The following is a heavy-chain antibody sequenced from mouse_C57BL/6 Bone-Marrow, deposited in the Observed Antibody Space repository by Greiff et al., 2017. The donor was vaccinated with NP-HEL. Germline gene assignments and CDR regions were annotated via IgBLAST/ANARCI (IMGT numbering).Heavy chain of an antibody. CDR2: IDPENGDT. D-gene: IGHD2-5*01. Sequence: EVQLQQSGAELVRPGASVKLSCTASGFNIKDDYMHWVKQRPEQGLEWIGWIDPENGDTEYASKFQGKATITADTSSNTAYLQLSSLTSEDTAVYYCTNPSYYSKDYAMDYWGQGTSVTVSS. V-gene: IGHV14-4*01. J-gene: IGHJ4*01. CDR3: TNPSYYSKDYAMDY. CDR1: GFNIKDDY.